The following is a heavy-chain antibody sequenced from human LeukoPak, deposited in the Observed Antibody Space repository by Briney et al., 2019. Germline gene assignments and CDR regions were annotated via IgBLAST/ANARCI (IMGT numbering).Heavy chain of an antibody. J-gene: IGHJ5*02. CDR2: IYNSGGT. CDR3: ARYRGNSNGGFDP. D-gene: IGHD4-23*01. Sequence: SETLSLTCTVSGGSISSYYWSWIRQPPGKGLEWIGNIYNSGGTNYNPSLKSRVTTSVDTSKNQFSLKLTSVPAADTAVYYCARYRGNSNGGFDPWGQGTLVTVSS. V-gene: IGHV4-59*01. CDR1: GGSISSYY.